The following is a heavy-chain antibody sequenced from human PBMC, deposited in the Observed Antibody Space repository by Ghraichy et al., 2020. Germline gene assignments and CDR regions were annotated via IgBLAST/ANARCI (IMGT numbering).Heavy chain of an antibody. CDR2: IYPGDSDT. V-gene: IGHV5-51*01. D-gene: IGHD3-10*01. CDR3: GRLGGGGLLWFGEPPYY. Sequence: GESLNISCKCSGYSFTSYWIGWVRQMPGKGLEWMGIIYPGDSDTRYSPSFQGQVTISADKSISTAYLQWSSLKASDTAMYYCGRLGGGGLLWFGEPPYYWGKGSRVTVAP. CDR1: GYSFTSYW. J-gene: IGHJ4*02.